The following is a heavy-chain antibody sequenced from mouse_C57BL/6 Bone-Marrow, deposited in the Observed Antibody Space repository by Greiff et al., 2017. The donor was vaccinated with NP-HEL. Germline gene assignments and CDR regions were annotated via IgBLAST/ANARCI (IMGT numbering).Heavy chain of an antibody. Sequence: EVQGVESGGGLVQPKGSLKLSCAASGFTFNTYAMHWVRPAPGKGLEWVARIRSKSRNYASYYADSVKDRFTISRADSQSMLYLQMNNLKTDDTAMYYCVRSPLLYYAMDDWGQGTSVTVSS. CDR3: VRSPLLYYAMDD. V-gene: IGHV10-3*01. D-gene: IGHD3-1*01. CDR2: IRSKSRNYAS. J-gene: IGHJ4*01. CDR1: GFTFNTYA.